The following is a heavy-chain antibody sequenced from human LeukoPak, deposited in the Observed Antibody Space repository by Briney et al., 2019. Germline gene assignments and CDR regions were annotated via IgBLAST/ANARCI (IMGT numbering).Heavy chain of an antibody. CDR2: IYYSGST. CDR3: ARVEYYYDRSGFSTTGYYYYMDL. D-gene: IGHD3-22*01. J-gene: IGHJ6*03. CDR1: GGSIISYY. V-gene: IGHV4-59*01. Sequence: SETLSLTCSVSGGSIISYYWSWIRQPPGKGLEWIAYIYYSGSTNYSPSLKSRLTISVDKSKNQFSLKLSSVTAADTAVYYCARVEYYYDRSGFSTTGYYYYMDLWGKGTTVTVSS.